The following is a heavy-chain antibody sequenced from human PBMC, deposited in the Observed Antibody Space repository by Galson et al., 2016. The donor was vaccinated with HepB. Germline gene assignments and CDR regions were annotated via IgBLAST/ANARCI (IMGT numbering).Heavy chain of an antibody. CDR2: FHHSGSA. J-gene: IGHJ3*02. V-gene: IGHV4-38-2*01. CDR3: ARVSSDWYVRYAFDI. CDR1: GYSITSGQY. D-gene: IGHD6-19*01. Sequence: SETLSLTCAVSGYSITSGQYWGWIRQPPGKGLEWIGNFHHSGSAYYNPSLESRVTLSIDTSKNQFSLKLTSVTAADTAMYYCARVSSDWYVRYAFDIWGQGTMVTVSS.